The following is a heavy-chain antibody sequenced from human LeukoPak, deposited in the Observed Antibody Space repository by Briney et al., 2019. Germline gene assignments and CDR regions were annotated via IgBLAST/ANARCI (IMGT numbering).Heavy chain of an antibody. CDR3: ARGLGSGLHWFDP. V-gene: IGHV1-2*06. CDR1: GYTFTLYY. D-gene: IGHD3-10*01. J-gene: IGHJ5*02. Sequence: ASVKVSCKASGYTFTLYYMYWVRQAPGQGLEWMGQINPNSGGTNYAQKFQGRVTMTRDTSISTAYMELSRLTSDDTAVYYCARGLGSGLHWFDPWGQGSLVTVSS. CDR2: INPNSGGT.